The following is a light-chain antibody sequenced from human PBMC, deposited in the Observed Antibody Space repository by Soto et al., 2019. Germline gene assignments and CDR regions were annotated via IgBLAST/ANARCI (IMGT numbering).Light chain of an antibody. CDR2: GAS. CDR1: QSVSSSY. J-gene: IGKJ2*01. CDR3: QQYGSSLVP. V-gene: IGKV3-20*01. Sequence: EIVLTQSPGTLSLSPGERATLSCRASQSVSSSYIAWYQQKPGQAPRLLIYGASSRAIGIPDRFSGSGSGTDFTLTITRLETEDFAVYYCQQYGSSLVPFGQGTKLEIK.